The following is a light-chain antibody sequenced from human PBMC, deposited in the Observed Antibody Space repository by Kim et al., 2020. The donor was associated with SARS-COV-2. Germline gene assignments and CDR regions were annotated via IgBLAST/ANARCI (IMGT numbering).Light chain of an antibody. CDR3: QQSHNTPLLT. CDR2: AAS. V-gene: IGKV1-39*01. Sequence: DIQMTQSPSSLAASVGDRVTIACRASQSISTYLNWYQQKPGKAPKLLIYAASTLQSGVPSRFSGSGSGTDFTLTISTLQPEDFATYYGQQSHNTPLLTFGGGAKV. CDR1: QSISTY. J-gene: IGKJ4*01.